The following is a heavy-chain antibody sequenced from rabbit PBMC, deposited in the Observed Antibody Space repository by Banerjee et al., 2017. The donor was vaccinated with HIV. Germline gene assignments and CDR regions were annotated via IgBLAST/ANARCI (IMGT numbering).Heavy chain of an antibody. CDR3: ARDLRTGYGSAGYGTDL. D-gene: IGHD7-1*01. V-gene: IGHV1S40*01. Sequence: QSLVESGGGLVQPGGSLKLSCKASGFDFSSYGVSWVRQAPGKGLEWIACIYTGSSGSTYYAGWAKGRFTISKTSSTVDLKMTSLTAADTATYFCARDLRTGYGSAGYGTDLWGQGTLVTVS. CDR2: IYTGSSGST. CDR1: GFDFSSYG. J-gene: IGHJ3*01.